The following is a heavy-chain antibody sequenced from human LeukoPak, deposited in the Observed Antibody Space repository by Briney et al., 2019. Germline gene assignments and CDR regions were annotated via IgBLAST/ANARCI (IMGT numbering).Heavy chain of an antibody. D-gene: IGHD3-10*01. Sequence: PGGSLRLSCTVSGFIFEDYAMHWVRQVPGKGLEWVSSITSNSGYVAYADSVKGRFSISRDNAKNSLYLQMNSLRAEDTAVYYCTRVTGPTSTVVRGVIIPAFDYWGQGTLVTVSS. J-gene: IGHJ4*02. CDR2: ITSNSGYV. V-gene: IGHV3-9*01. CDR1: GFIFEDYA. CDR3: TRVTGPTSTVVRGVIIPAFDY.